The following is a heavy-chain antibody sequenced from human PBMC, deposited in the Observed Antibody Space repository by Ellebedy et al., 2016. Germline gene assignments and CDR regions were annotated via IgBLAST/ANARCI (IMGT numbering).Heavy chain of an antibody. J-gene: IGHJ4*02. CDR2: INPDGSVK. CDR1: GFTFSGSW. CDR3: ARDANWGRHDF. V-gene: IGHV3-7*03. D-gene: IGHD7-27*01. Sequence: GGSLRLSXAASGFTFSGSWMTWLRQAPGKGLEWLAIINPDGSVKDYVDSVKGRFTISRDNSKNSLYLQMNSLRAEDTAVYYCARDANWGRHDFWGQGTLVTVSS.